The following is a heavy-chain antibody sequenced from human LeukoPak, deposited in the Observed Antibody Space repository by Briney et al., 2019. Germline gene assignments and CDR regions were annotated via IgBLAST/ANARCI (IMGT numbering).Heavy chain of an antibody. Sequence: GSLRLSCAASGFTFTGHYMSWIRQAPGKGLEWISYIDNSGGTMYYADSVKGRFTVSRDNAKNSLYLQTNSLRAEDTAVYYCARGAGPLFDPWGQGTLVTVSS. CDR1: GFTFTGHY. CDR2: IDNSGGTM. J-gene: IGHJ5*02. CDR3: ARGAGPLFDP. V-gene: IGHV3-11*01.